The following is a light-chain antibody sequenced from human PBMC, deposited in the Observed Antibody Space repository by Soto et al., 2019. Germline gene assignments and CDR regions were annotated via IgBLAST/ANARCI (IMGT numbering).Light chain of an antibody. J-gene: IGKJ1*01. CDR2: DAS. V-gene: IGKV3-11*01. Sequence: EIVLTQSPATLSLSPGERATLSCRASQNVYTYLAWYQQKPGQAPRLLIYDASNRATGIPARFSGSGSGTDFTLTISSLAPEDFAVYYCQQRGNWPITFGQGTKVDIK. CDR1: QNVYTY. CDR3: QQRGNWPIT.